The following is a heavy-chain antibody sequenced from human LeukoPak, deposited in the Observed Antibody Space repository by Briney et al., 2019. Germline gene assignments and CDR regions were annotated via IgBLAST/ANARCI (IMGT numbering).Heavy chain of an antibody. Sequence: PGGSLRLSCAASGFTFSSYAMSWVRQAPGKGLEWVSAISGSGGSTYYADSVKGRFTISRDNSKNTLYLQMNSLRAEDTAVYYCAKDGWYYYGSGTDYWGQGTLVTVSS. V-gene: IGHV3-23*01. CDR3: AKDGWYYYGSGTDY. CDR1: GFTFSSYA. CDR2: ISGSGGST. J-gene: IGHJ4*02. D-gene: IGHD3-10*01.